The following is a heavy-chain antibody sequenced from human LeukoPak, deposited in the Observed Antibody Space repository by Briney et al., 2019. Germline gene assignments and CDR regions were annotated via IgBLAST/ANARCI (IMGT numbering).Heavy chain of an antibody. Sequence: PGGSLRLSCAASGFTFDDYTMHWVRQAPGKSLEWVSLISRNGGKTSYVDSVKGRFTISRGNSKNSLYLQMNSLRSEDTALYYCAKEGLHRYGYLYGMDVWGQGTTVTVSS. J-gene: IGHJ6*02. D-gene: IGHD5-18*01. CDR1: GFTFDDYT. V-gene: IGHV3-43*01. CDR2: ISRNGGKT. CDR3: AKEGLHRYGYLYGMDV.